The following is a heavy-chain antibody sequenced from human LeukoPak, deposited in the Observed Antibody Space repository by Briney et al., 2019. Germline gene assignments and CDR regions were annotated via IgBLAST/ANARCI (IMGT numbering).Heavy chain of an antibody. CDR3: AELGITMIGGV. V-gene: IGHV3-7*01. Sequence: GGSLRLSCAASGFIFIDYWLSWVRQAPGKGLEWVANIKPDGSQKYYVDSVKGRFTISRDNAKNSLYLQMNSLRAEDTAVYYCAELGITMIGGVWGKGTTVTISS. J-gene: IGHJ6*04. CDR1: GFIFIDYW. CDR2: IKPDGSQK. D-gene: IGHD3-10*02.